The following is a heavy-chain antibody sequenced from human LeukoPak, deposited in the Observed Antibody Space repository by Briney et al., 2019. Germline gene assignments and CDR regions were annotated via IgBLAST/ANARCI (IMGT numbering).Heavy chain of an antibody. CDR1: GFTSSNYA. D-gene: IGHD5-24*01. CDR3: AKDDGWLQFNN. V-gene: IGHV3-23*01. Sequence: GGSLRLSCAASGFTSSNYAMSWVRQAAGKGLEWVSTISRGTPTTYYTDPVKGRFIISRDNSKNALYLQMNSLRAEDTAIYYCAKDDGWLQFNNWGQGTLVTVSS. J-gene: IGHJ4*02. CDR2: ISRGTPTT.